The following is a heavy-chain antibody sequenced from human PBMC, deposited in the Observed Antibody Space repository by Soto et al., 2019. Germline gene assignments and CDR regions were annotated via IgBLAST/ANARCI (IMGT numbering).Heavy chain of an antibody. CDR2: IYFDGITT. J-gene: IGHJ4*02. CDR1: GLTFNTHW. CDR3: ARGGAMGVDY. V-gene: IGHV3-74*01. Sequence: GGSLRLSCTASGLTFNTHWMHWVRQAPGKGLVWVSRIYFDGITTNYADSVKGRLTVSRDNAKNTVYLHVNTLRDEDTAVYYCARGGAMGVDYWGQGTLVTVSS. D-gene: IGHD1-26*01.